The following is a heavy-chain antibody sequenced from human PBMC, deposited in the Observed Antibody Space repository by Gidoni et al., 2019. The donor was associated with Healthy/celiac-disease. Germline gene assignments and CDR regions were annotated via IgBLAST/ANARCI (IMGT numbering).Heavy chain of an antibody. CDR3: TTDRWDRAGFDY. CDR1: GFTFSNAW. V-gene: IGHV3-15*01. J-gene: IGHJ4*02. Sequence: EVQLVESGGGLVKPGGSLRLSCAASGFTFSNAWMSWVRQAPGKGLEWVGRIKSKTDGGTTDYAAPVKGRFTISRDDSKNTLYLQMNSLKTEDTAVYYCTTDRWDRAGFDYWGQGTLVTVSS. CDR2: IKSKTDGGTT. D-gene: IGHD1-26*01.